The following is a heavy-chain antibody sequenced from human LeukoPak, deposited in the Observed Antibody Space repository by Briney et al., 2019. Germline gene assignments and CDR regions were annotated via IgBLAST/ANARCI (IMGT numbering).Heavy chain of an antibody. CDR1: GYTFTSYG. CDR3: ARRGSGWANWFDP. D-gene: IGHD6-19*01. CDR2: INPSGGST. J-gene: IGHJ5*02. Sequence: ASVKVSCKASGYTFTSYGIIWVRQAPGQGLEWMGIINPSGGSTSYAQKFQGRVTMTRDTSTSTVYMELSSLRSEDTAVYYCARRGSGWANWFDPWGQGTLVTVSS. V-gene: IGHV1-46*01.